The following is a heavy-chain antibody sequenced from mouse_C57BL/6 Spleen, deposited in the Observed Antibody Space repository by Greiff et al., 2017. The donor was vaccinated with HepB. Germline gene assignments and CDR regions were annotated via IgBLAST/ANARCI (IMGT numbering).Heavy chain of an antibody. D-gene: IGHD1-1*01. V-gene: IGHV5-9-1*02. Sequence: DVMLVESGEGLVKPGGSLKLSCAASGFTFSSYAMSWVRQTPEKRLEWVAYISSGGDYIYYADTVKGRFTISRDNARNTLYLQMSSLKSEDTAMYYCTRVATVSNYFDYWGQGTTLTVSS. CDR2: ISSGGDYI. J-gene: IGHJ2*01. CDR3: TRVATVSNYFDY. CDR1: GFTFSSYA.